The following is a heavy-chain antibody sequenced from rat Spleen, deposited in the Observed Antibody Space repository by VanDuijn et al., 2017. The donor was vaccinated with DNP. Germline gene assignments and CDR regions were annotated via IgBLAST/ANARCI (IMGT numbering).Heavy chain of an antibody. J-gene: IGHJ1*01. Sequence: EVQLVESGGGLVQPGRSLKLSCVASGFTFNNYWMTWIRQVPGKGLEWVASITSSGGSTYYPDSVKGRFTISRDNAKSTLYLQRDSLRSEDTATYYCARYDGSYYYGGYFDFWGPGTMVTVSS. D-gene: IGHD1-12*02. CDR2: ITSSGGST. CDR3: ARYDGSYYYGGYFDF. V-gene: IGHV5-31*01. CDR1: GFTFNNYW.